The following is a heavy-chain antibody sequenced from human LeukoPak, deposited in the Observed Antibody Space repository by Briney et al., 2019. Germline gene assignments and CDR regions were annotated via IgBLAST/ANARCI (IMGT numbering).Heavy chain of an antibody. CDR3: ARVLADTAMVDLDY. CDR1: GYTFTGYF. V-gene: IGHV1-2*02. CDR2: INPNSGGT. Sequence: ASMKVSCKASGYTFTGYFMHWVRQAPGQGLEWMGWINPNSGGTNYAQKFQGRVTMTRDTSISTAYMELSRLRSDDTAVYYCARVLADTAMVDLDYWGQGTLVTVSS. D-gene: IGHD5-18*01. J-gene: IGHJ4*02.